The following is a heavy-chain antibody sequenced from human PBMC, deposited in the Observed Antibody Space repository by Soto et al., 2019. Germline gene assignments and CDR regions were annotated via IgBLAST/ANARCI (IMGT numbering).Heavy chain of an antibody. J-gene: IGHJ3*02. CDR2: ISSNGGST. Sequence: EVQLVESGGGLVQPGGSLRLSCAASGFTFSSYAMHWVRQAPGKGLEYVSAISSNGGSTYYANSVKGRFTISRDNSKNTLYLQMGSRRAEDMAVYYCASALGYAFDIWGQGTMVTVSS. CDR3: ASALGYAFDI. V-gene: IGHV3-64*01. CDR1: GFTFSSYA. D-gene: IGHD7-27*01.